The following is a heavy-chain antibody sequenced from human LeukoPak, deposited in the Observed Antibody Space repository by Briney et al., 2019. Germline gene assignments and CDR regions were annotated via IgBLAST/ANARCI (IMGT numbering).Heavy chain of an antibody. Sequence: GGSLRLSCAASGSTFSSYWMSWVRQAPGKGLEWVANIKQDGSEKYYVDSVKGRFTISRDNAKNSLYLQMNSLRAEDTAVYYCARRHCSGGSCYADFDSWGQGTLVTVSS. CDR1: GSTFSSYW. J-gene: IGHJ4*02. CDR3: ARRHCSGGSCYADFDS. CDR2: IKQDGSEK. D-gene: IGHD2-15*01. V-gene: IGHV3-7*01.